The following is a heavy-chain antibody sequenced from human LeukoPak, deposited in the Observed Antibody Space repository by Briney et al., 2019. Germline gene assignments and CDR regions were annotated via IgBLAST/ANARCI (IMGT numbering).Heavy chain of an antibody. Sequence: PSETLSLTCAVYGGSFSGYYWSWIRQPPGKGLEWIGEINHSGSTNYNPSLKGRVTISVDTSKNQFSLKLSSVTAADTAVYYCARGGYYSAAYYMDVWGKGTTVSVSS. J-gene: IGHJ6*03. CDR1: GGSFSGYY. CDR2: INHSGST. CDR3: ARGGYYSAAYYMDV. V-gene: IGHV4-34*01. D-gene: IGHD3-22*01.